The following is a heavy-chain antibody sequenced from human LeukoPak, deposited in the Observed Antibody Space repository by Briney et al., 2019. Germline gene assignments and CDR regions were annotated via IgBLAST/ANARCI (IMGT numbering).Heavy chain of an antibody. V-gene: IGHV3-7*01. J-gene: IGHJ4*02. CDR3: ATSSNYAYDY. Sequence: GGSLRLSCAASGFTFSSFTMTWVRQAPGKGLEWVANINQDGSVKQYVDSMKGRFTISRDNAKNSLYLQMNSLRAEDTAVYYCATSSNYAYDYWGQGTLVTVSS. CDR1: GFTFSSFT. CDR2: INQDGSVK. D-gene: IGHD2-2*01.